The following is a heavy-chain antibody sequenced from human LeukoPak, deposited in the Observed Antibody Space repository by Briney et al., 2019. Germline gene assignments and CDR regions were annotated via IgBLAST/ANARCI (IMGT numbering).Heavy chain of an antibody. J-gene: IGHJ1*01. Sequence: GGSLRLSCAASGFTFSSYAMHWVRQAPGKGLEYVSAISSNGGSTYYANSVKGRFTISRGNSKNTLYLQMGSLRAEDMAVYYCARDGADYDFWSGYFYFQHWGQGTLVTVSS. CDR1: GFTFSSYA. CDR3: ARDGADYDFWSGYFYFQH. CDR2: ISSNGGST. V-gene: IGHV3-64*01. D-gene: IGHD3-3*01.